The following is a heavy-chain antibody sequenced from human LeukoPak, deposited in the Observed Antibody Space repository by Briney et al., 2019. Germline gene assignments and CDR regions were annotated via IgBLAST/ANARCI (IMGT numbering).Heavy chain of an antibody. CDR3: AREINSGSYDYFDY. V-gene: IGHV4-59*01. D-gene: IGHD1-26*01. CDR1: GDSISNYY. J-gene: IGHJ4*02. CDR2: IYYSGST. Sequence: SETLSLTCTVSGDSISNYYWSWIRQPPGKGLEWIGYIYYSGSTNYNPSLKSRVTISVDTSKNQFSLKLSSVTAADTAVYYCAREINSGSYDYFDYWGQGTLVTVSS.